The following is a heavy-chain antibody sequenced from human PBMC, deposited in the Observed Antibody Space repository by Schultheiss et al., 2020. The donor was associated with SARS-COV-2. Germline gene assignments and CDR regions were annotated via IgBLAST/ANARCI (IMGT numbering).Heavy chain of an antibody. D-gene: IGHD2-2*02. CDR3: ARDQVVAVSIFLGRDAFDI. J-gene: IGHJ3*02. V-gene: IGHV4-59*12. CDR1: GGSISSYY. CDR2: IYHSGTT. Sequence: SETLSLTCTVSGGSISSYYWSWIRQPPGKGLEWIGEIYHSGTTNYNPSLKSRVTISVDKSKNQFSLKLSSVTAADTAVYYCARDQVVAVSIFLGRDAFDIWGQGTMVTVSS.